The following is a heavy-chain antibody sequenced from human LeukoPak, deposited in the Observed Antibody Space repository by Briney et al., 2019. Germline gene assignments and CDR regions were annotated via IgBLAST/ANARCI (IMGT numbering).Heavy chain of an antibody. CDR3: ARLRGTIFGVVSTDFDY. V-gene: IGHV4-39*01. D-gene: IGHD3-3*01. J-gene: IGHJ4*02. CDR2: IYYSGST. CDR1: GGSISSSSYY. Sequence: SETLSLTCTVSGGSISSSSYYWGWIRQPPGKGLEWIGSIYYSGSTYYNPSLKSRVTISVDTSKNQFSLKLSSVTAADTAVYYCARLRGTIFGVVSTDFDYWGQGTLVTVSS.